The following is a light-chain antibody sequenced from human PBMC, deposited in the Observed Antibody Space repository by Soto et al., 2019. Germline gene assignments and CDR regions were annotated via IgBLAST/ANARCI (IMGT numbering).Light chain of an antibody. J-gene: IGKJ5*01. CDR2: DAS. V-gene: IGKV3-11*01. Sequence: EIRMTQSPATLSVSPGAEATLSCTAPHPIRGHVARYQQQLGQAPRLLIYDASNRATGIPARFSGSGSGTDFTLTISSLEPEDFAVYYCQQRNNWPPEITFGQRTRLEIK. CDR3: QQRNNWPPEIT. CDR1: HPIRGH.